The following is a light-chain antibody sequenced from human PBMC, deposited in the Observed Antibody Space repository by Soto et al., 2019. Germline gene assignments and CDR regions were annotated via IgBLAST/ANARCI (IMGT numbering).Light chain of an antibody. J-gene: IGLJ1*01. Sequence: QSVLTQPASVSGSPGQSITISCTGTSSDVGGYYYASWYQQHPGKAPKLMIYEVSNRPSGVSNRFSGSKSGNTASLTISGLQAEDEADHYCSSYTSSRTLYVFGTGTKVTVL. CDR2: EVS. V-gene: IGLV2-14*01. CDR1: SSDVGGYYY. CDR3: SSYTSSRTLYV.